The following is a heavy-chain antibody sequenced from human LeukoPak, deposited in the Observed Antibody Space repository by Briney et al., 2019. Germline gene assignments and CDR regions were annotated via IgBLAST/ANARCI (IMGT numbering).Heavy chain of an antibody. V-gene: IGHV1-2*02. Sequence: ASVKVSCKASGYTFTGYYLHWVRQAPGQGLEWMGWINTNSGGTNFAQKFQGRVTMTRDTSITTAYMEMSRPRSDDTAVYYCAREHPFGVILIRGFDYWGQGTLVTVSS. J-gene: IGHJ4*02. CDR3: AREHPFGVILIRGFDY. CDR2: INTNSGGT. D-gene: IGHD3-3*01. CDR1: GYTFTGYY.